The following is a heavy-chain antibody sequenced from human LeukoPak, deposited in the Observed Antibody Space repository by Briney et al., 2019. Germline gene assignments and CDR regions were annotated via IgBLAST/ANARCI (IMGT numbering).Heavy chain of an antibody. Sequence: SETLSLTCTVSGGSISSYYWTWIRQPAGKGLEWIGEIKHGGFTSYHPSLKGRVTMSEDTSNNQFSLKLTSVTAADTAVYYCARGLGEGYPDYWGPGTLVTVSS. CDR1: GGSISSYY. CDR3: ARGLGEGYPDY. D-gene: IGHD5-24*01. CDR2: IKHGGFT. J-gene: IGHJ4*02. V-gene: IGHV4-34*01.